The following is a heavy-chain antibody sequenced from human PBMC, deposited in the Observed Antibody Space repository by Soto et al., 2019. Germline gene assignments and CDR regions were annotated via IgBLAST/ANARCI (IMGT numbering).Heavy chain of an antibody. CDR1: GYSFSSYY. CDR3: ARDWEFGY. CDR2: INPSGDSI. V-gene: IGHV1-46*01. J-gene: IGHJ4*02. D-gene: IGHD1-26*01. Sequence: ALVKVSCKASGYSFSSYYMHWVRQAPGQGLEWMGVINPSGDSITYAQKFQGRVTMTKDTSTSTLFMEVSSLRSEDTAVYFCARDWEFGYWGQGTLVTGSS.